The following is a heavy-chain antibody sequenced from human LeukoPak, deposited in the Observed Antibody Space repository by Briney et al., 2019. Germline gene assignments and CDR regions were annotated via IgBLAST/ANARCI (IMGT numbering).Heavy chain of an antibody. Sequence: GGSLRLSCAASRFTFSSYWMHWVRQAPGKGLVYVSRINSDGSSTSHADSVKGRFTISRDNAKNTPYLQMNSLRAEDTAVYYCARGRGYYSSDAFDIWGQGTMVTVSS. CDR3: ARGRGYYSSDAFDI. D-gene: IGHD3-3*01. CDR1: RFTFSSYW. V-gene: IGHV3-74*01. CDR2: INSDGSST. J-gene: IGHJ3*02.